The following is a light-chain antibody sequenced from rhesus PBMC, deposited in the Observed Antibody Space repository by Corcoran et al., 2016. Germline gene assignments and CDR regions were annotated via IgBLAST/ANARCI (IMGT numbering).Light chain of an antibody. J-gene: IGKJ2*01. CDR2: GAS. V-gene: IGKV3-24*03. CDR1: QSVSMF. CDR3: LQSSSWPYS. Sequence: EIVMTQSPATLALSPGERATLSCRASQSVSMFLGWYQQKPGQAPRLLIYGASSRATGIPDRFSGSGSGTAFNLTISSLEPEDVGVYFCLQSSSWPYSFGQGTKVEIK.